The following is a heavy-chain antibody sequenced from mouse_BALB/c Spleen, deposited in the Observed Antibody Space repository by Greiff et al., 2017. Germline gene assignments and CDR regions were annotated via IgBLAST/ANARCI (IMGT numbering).Heavy chain of an antibody. CDR1: GYSITSGYY. CDR3: ARVNDGYFLDY. D-gene: IGHD2-3*01. J-gene: IGHJ2*01. V-gene: IGHV3-6*02. CDR2: ISYDGSN. Sequence: DVQLVESGPGLVKPSQSLSLTCSVTGYSITSGYYWNWIRQFPGNKLEWMGYISYDGSNNYNPSLKNRISITRDTSKNQFFLKLNSVTTEDTATYYCARVNDGYFLDYWGQGTTLTVSS.